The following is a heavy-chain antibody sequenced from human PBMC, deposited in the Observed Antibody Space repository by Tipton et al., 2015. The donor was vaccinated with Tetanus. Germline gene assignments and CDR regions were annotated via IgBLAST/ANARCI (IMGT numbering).Heavy chain of an antibody. CDR3: AREADCSGGSCFSGDFDN. CDR1: GFIFSSCG. J-gene: IGHJ4*02. D-gene: IGHD2-15*01. CDR2: SWYDGTDK. V-gene: IGHV3-33*01. Sequence: SLRLSSAASGFIFSSCGIHWVRQAPGKGLEWVAVSWYDGTDKYYADSVKGRFTISRDNSKNTLYLQMNSLRAEDTAVYYCAREADCSGGSCFSGDFDNWGQGTQVTVSS.